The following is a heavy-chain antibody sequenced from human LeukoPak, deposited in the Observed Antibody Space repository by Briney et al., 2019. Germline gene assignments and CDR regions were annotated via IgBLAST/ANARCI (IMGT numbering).Heavy chain of an antibody. CDR3: ARHVWFGELLLGRDAFDI. J-gene: IGHJ3*02. Sequence: SQTLSLTCAVSGGSISSGGYSWSWIRQPPGKGLEWIGYIYHSGSTYYNPSLKSRVTISVDTSKNQFSLKLSSVTAADTAVYYCARHVWFGELLLGRDAFDIWGQGTMVTVSS. D-gene: IGHD3-10*01. CDR2: IYHSGST. CDR1: GGSISSGGYS. V-gene: IGHV4-30-2*01.